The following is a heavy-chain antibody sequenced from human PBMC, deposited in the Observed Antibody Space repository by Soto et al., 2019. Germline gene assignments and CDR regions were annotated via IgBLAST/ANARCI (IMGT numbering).Heavy chain of an antibody. J-gene: IGHJ4*02. CDR3: ARMMGATLVDF. CDR2: IYHSGST. Sequence: QVHLQESGPGLVRPSGTLSLTCAVSGASISSTTNWWSWVRQPPGKGLEWIGEIYHSGSTNYNPSLRSRVTRAVDKSTNQFSLELTSVTAADTAVYYCARMMGATLVDFWGQGTLVIVSS. V-gene: IGHV4-4*02. D-gene: IGHD1-26*01. CDR1: GASISSTTNW.